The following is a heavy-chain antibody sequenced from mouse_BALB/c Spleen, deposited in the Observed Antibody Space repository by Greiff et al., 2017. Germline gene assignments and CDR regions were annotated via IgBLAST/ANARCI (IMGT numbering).Heavy chain of an antibody. D-gene: IGHD2-10*02. CDR3: ARRLVWDYYAMEY. CDR1: GYTFTSYV. Sequence: VQLQQSGPELVKPGASVKMSCKASGYTFTSYVMHWVKQKPGQGLEWIGYINPYNDGTKYNEKFKGKATLTSDKPSSTAYMELSSLTSEDSAVYYCARRLVWDYYAMEYWGQGTSVTVSS. CDR2: INPYNDGT. J-gene: IGHJ4*01. V-gene: IGHV1-14*01.